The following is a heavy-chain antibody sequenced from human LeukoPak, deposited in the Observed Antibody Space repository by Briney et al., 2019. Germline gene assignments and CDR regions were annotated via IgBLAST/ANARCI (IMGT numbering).Heavy chain of an antibody. V-gene: IGHV4-31*03. Sequence: SETLSLTCTVSGGSISSGGYYWSWIRQHPGKGLEWIGYIYYSGNTYYNPPLKSRVTISVDTSQNQFSLKLSSVTAADTAVYYCARRIAIANNWFDPWGQGTLVTVSS. CDR3: ARRIAIANNWFDP. J-gene: IGHJ5*02. D-gene: IGHD6-13*01. CDR2: IYYSGNT. CDR1: GGSISSGGYY.